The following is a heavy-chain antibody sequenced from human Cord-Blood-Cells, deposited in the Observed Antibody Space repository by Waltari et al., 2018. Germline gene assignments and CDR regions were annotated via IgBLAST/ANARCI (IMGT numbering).Heavy chain of an antibody. J-gene: IGHJ3*02. CDR1: GFTFSSYG. V-gene: IGHV3-33*01. Sequence: QVQLVESGGGVVQPGRSLSLSCAASGFTFSSYGMPWVRQAPGQGLEWVAVIWYDGSNKYYADSVKGRFTISRDNSKNTLYLQMNSLRAEDTAVYYCARERSGDKDAFDIWGQGTMVTVSS. CDR2: IWYDGSNK. CDR3: ARERSGDKDAFDI. D-gene: IGHD3-3*01.